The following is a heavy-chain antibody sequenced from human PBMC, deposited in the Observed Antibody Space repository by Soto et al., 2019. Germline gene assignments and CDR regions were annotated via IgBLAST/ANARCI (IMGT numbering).Heavy chain of an antibody. CDR3: ARDRPYYDSSGYFDY. Sequence: SVKVSCKASGGTFSSYAISWVRQAPGQGLEWMGGIIPIFGTANYAQKFQGRVTITADESTSTAYMELSSLRSEDTAVYYCARDRPYYDSSGYFDYWGQGTLVTVSS. CDR2: IIPIFGTA. D-gene: IGHD3-22*01. J-gene: IGHJ4*02. CDR1: GGTFSSYA. V-gene: IGHV1-69*13.